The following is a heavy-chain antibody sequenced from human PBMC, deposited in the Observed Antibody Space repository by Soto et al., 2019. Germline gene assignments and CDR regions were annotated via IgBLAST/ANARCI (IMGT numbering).Heavy chain of an antibody. D-gene: IGHD2-15*01. J-gene: IGHJ5*02. Sequence: PSETLSLTCTVSGGSISSYYWSWIRQPPGKGLEWIGYIYYSGSTNYNPSLKSRVTISVDTTKNQFSLKLSSVTAADTAVYYCASHGAHCSGGSCYSDWFDPWGQGTLVTVS. CDR2: IYYSGST. V-gene: IGHV4-59*01. CDR3: ASHGAHCSGGSCYSDWFDP. CDR1: GGSISSYY.